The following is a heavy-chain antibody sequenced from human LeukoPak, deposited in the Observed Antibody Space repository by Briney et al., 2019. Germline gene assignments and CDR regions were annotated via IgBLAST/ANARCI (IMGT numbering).Heavy chain of an antibody. D-gene: IGHD6-25*01. CDR2: IYSGGSA. J-gene: IGHJ4*02. Sequence: PGGSLRLSCAARGFTVSSNYMSWVRQAPGKGLEWVSVIYSGGSAYYADSVKGRFIISRDNSKNTLYLQINSLRAEDTAVYYCARDLGFPAVDDAAWGQGTLVTVSS. CDR1: GFTVSSNY. V-gene: IGHV3-66*01. CDR3: ARDLGFPAVDDAA.